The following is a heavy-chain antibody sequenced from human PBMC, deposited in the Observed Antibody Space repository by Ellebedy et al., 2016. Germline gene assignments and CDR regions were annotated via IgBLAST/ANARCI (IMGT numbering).Heavy chain of an antibody. CDR3: YYGHYSGY. V-gene: IGHV3-23*01. CDR2: ISGDGDST. J-gene: IGHJ4*02. Sequence: GESLKISXAASGFTFSTFFMSWVRQAPGGGLEWFSTISGDGDSTFSADSVKGRFTISRDNSRNTLYLQMDSLRAADTAVYYCYYGHYSGYWGQGTLVTVSS. D-gene: IGHD4-17*01. CDR1: GFTFSTFF.